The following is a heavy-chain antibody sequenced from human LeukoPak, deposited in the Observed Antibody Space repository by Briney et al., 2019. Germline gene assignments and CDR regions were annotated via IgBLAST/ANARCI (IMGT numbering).Heavy chain of an antibody. CDR3: ARDRYDYESSGYSNWFDP. CDR1: GFTFSSYG. Sequence: GGSLRLSCAASGFTFSSYGMHWVRQAPGKGLEWVAVIWYDGSNKYYADSVKGRFTVSRDNSKNTLYLQMNSLRAEDTAVYYCARDRYDYESSGYSNWFDPWGQGTLVTVSS. D-gene: IGHD3-22*01. V-gene: IGHV3-33*01. J-gene: IGHJ5*02. CDR2: IWYDGSNK.